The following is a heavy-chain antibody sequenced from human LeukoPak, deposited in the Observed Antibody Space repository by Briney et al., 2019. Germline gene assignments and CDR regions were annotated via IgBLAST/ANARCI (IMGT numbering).Heavy chain of an antibody. Sequence: SETLSLTCTVSGGSISTYYWSWIRQPAGKGLEWIGRIYMSGSTNYNPSLKSRLTMSVDTSKNQFSLKLSSVTAADTAVYYCAREGDYGDYRGTFDYWGQGTLVTVSS. V-gene: IGHV4-4*07. CDR3: AREGDYGDYRGTFDY. CDR2: IYMSGST. D-gene: IGHD4-17*01. J-gene: IGHJ4*02. CDR1: GGSISTYY.